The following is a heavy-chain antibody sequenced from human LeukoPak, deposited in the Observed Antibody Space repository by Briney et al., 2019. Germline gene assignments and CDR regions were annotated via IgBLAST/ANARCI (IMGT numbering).Heavy chain of an antibody. CDR2: INPNSGGT. Sequence: ASVSVSCKASGYTFTGYYMHWVRQASGQGLEWMGWINPNSGGTNYAQKFQGRVTMTRDTSISTAYMELSRLRSDDTAVYYCARGGATLGGYYYYYYMDVWGKGTTVTVSS. CDR1: GYTFTGYY. J-gene: IGHJ6*03. D-gene: IGHD1-26*01. V-gene: IGHV1-2*02. CDR3: ARGGATLGGYYYYYYMDV.